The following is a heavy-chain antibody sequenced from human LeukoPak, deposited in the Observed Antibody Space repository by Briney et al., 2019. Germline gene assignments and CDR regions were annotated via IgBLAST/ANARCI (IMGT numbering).Heavy chain of an antibody. CDR3: ARCGSESDY. D-gene: IGHD1-26*01. CDR2: IKEDGSQK. J-gene: IGHJ4*02. V-gene: IGHV3-7*01. Sequence: GGPLRLSCAASGFTFSGYWMTWVRQAPGKGLEWVANIKEDGSQKNYVDSVKGRFTISRDNAKDSLYLQMDSLRAEDTAVYYCARCGSESDYWGQGTLVTVSS. CDR1: GFTFSGYW.